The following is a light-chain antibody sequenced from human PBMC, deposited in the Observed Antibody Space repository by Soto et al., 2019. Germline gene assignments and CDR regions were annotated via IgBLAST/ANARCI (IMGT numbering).Light chain of an antibody. CDR1: SSDVGAYNY. CDR3: SSYTSSSTLV. Sequence: QSVLTQPASVSGSPGQSITLSCTGTSSDVGAYNYVSWYQQHPGKAPKLMIYDVSNRPSGVSNRFSGSKSGNTASLTISGLQAEDEADYYSSSYTSSSTLVFGGGTKLTVL. J-gene: IGLJ2*01. V-gene: IGLV2-14*01. CDR2: DVS.